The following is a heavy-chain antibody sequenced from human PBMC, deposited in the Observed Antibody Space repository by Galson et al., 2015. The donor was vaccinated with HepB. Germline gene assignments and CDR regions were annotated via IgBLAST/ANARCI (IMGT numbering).Heavy chain of an antibody. D-gene: IGHD4-23*01. CDR2: INSDGSTK. CDR1: GFSFSNYW. Sequence: SLRLSCAASGFSFSNYWMHWVRQTPGKGLVWVSRINSDGSTKGYADSVKGRFTISRDNAKNTLYLQMNTLTVEDTAMYYCTSTMVTQFDYWGQGALVTVSS. CDR3: TSTMVTQFDY. J-gene: IGHJ4*02. V-gene: IGHV3-74*01.